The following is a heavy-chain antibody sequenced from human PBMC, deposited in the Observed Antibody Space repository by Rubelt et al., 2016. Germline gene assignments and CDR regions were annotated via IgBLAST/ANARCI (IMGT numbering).Heavy chain of an antibody. CDR3: ARGGGVVVVPAATYFDY. V-gene: IGHV4-31*03. CDR2: IYYSGST. Sequence: TLSLTCTVSGGSISSGGYYWSWIRQHPGKGLEWIGYIYYSGSTYYNPSLKSRVTISVDTSKNQFSLKLSSVTAADTAVYYCARGGGVVVVPAATYFDYWGQGTLVTVSS. D-gene: IGHD2-2*01. CDR1: GGSISSGGYY. J-gene: IGHJ4*02.